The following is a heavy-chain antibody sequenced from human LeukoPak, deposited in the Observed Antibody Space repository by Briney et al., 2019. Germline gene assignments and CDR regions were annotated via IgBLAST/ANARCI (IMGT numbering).Heavy chain of an antibody. D-gene: IGHD2-15*01. Sequence: PGGSLRLACTASEFTFSSYWMHWVRQPPGKGLVWVSRINSDGSSTSYADAVKGRFTISRDNAKNTLYLQMNSLRAEDTAVYYCANAQYCSGGSCSDYWGQGTLVTVSS. J-gene: IGHJ4*02. CDR2: INSDGSST. CDR1: EFTFSSYW. CDR3: ANAQYCSGGSCSDY. V-gene: IGHV3-74*01.